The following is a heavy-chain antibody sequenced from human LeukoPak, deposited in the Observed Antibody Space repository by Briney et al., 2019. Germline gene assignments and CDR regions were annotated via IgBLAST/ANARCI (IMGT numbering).Heavy chain of an antibody. CDR3: ARAPDDYDFWSGPFDY. Sequence: ASVKVSCKVSGYTLTELSMHWVRQAPGKGLEWMGGFDPEDGETIYAQKFQGRVTMTEDTSTDTAYMELSSLRSEATAVYYCARAPDDYDFWSGPFDYWGRGTLVTVSS. J-gene: IGHJ4*02. D-gene: IGHD3-3*01. CDR1: GYTLTELS. CDR2: FDPEDGET. V-gene: IGHV1-24*01.